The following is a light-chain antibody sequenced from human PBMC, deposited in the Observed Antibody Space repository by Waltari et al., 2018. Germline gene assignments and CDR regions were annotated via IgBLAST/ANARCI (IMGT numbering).Light chain of an antibody. CDR3: SSYITTNTLEL. CDR2: DVS. CDR1: SSDVGTYNY. Sequence: QSALTQPASVSGSPGQPITISCTGTSSDVGTYNYVSWYQQHPGKAPKLLIYDVSYRPSGVSYRFSGSKSGNTASLTISGLQAEDEADYYCSSYITTNTLELFGGGTSLTVL. J-gene: IGLJ3*02. V-gene: IGLV2-14*03.